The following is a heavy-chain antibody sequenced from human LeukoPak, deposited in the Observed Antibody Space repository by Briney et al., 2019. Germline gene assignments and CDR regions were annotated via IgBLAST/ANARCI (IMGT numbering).Heavy chain of an antibody. D-gene: IGHD1-14*01. J-gene: IGHJ4*02. CDR3: TRPGEFPV. V-gene: IGHV5-51*01. CDR1: GYSFSYYW. CDR2: IFPHDSDT. Sequence: GESLKISCKGSGYSFSYYWIGWERQMPGKGLEYMGIIFPHDSDTRYSPSFQGQVTFSADKSINTAYLQWNNLKISDTAMYYCTRPGEFPVWGQGTLVTVSS.